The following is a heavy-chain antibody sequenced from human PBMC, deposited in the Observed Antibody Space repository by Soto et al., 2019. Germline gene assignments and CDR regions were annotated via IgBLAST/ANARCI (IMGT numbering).Heavy chain of an antibody. Sequence: VRLLESGGGSVQPGGSLRLSCSASGFPFNSYAMSWVRQAPGKGLEWVSAISGSGGSTYYADSVKGRFTISRDNSKNTLYLQMNSLRAEDTAVYYCAKDRRDIVVVVAADYWGQGTLVTVSS. J-gene: IGHJ4*02. V-gene: IGHV3-23*01. D-gene: IGHD2-15*01. CDR1: GFPFNSYA. CDR2: ISGSGGST. CDR3: AKDRRDIVVVVAADY.